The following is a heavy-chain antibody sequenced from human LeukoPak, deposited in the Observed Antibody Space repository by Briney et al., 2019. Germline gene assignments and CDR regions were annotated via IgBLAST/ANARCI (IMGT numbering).Heavy chain of an antibody. CDR1: GFTFSSYG. J-gene: IGHJ4*02. CDR2: IWYDGSNK. D-gene: IGHD6-6*01. V-gene: IGHV3-33*01. CDR3: ARAARGYFDY. Sequence: GGSLRLSCAASGFTFSSYGMHWVRQAPGKGLEWVAVIWYDGSNKYYADSVKGRFTISRDNAKNSLYLQMNSLRAEDTAVYYCARAARGYFDYWGQGTLVTVSS.